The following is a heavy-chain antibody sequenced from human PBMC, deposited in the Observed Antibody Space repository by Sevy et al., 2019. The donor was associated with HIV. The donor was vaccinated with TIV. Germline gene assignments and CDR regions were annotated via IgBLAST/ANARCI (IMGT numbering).Heavy chain of an antibody. CDR2: VYSGGRT. V-gene: IGHV3-53*01. D-gene: IGHD4-17*01. J-gene: IGHJ6*02. CDR3: ATCSSGDSYYYGMDV. CDR1: GFSVSTNY. Sequence: GGSLRLSCAASGFSVSTNYMTWVRQAPGKGLEWVSVVYSGGRTEYADSVKGRFTIFRVISKNALFLELSSLTAEDTAVYYCATCSSGDSYYYGMDVWGQGTTVTVSS.